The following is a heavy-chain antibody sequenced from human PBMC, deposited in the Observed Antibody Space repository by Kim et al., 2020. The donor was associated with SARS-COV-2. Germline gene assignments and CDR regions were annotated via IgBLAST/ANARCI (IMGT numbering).Heavy chain of an antibody. J-gene: IGHJ4*02. CDR2: ISSRSSYI. D-gene: IGHD1-7*01. V-gene: IGHV3-21*01. CDR3: ASQTGTTF. CDR1: GFTFSSYS. Sequence: GGSLRLSCEASGFTFSSYSMNWVRQAPGKGLEWVSSISSRSSYIYYADSVKGRFTISSDNAKNSLYLQMNSLRAEDTAVYYCASQTGTTFWGQGTLVTVSS.